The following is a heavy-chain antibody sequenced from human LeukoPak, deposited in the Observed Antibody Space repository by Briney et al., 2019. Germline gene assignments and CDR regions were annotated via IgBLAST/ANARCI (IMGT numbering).Heavy chain of an antibody. Sequence: GGSLRLSCAASGFTVSSNYMSWVRQAQGKGMEWVSVIYSGGSTYYADYVKGRFTISRDNSKNTLYLQMISLRAEDTAVYYCASSEGITMIDYWGQGTLVTVSS. J-gene: IGHJ4*02. D-gene: IGHD3-22*01. CDR2: IYSGGST. CDR3: ASSEGITMIDY. CDR1: GFTVSSNY. V-gene: IGHV3-66*01.